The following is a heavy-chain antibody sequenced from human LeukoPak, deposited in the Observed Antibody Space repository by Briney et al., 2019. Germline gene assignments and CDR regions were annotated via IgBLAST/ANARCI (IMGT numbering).Heavy chain of an antibody. J-gene: IGHJ6*02. CDR2: INHSGST. Sequence: SETLSLTCTVSGGSVISDTYYWSWIRQPPGKGLEWIGEINHSGSTNYNPSPKSRVTISVDTSKNQFSLKLSSVTAADTAVYYCARGRIAARRFYGMDVWGQGTTVTVSS. CDR3: ARGRIAARRFYGMDV. CDR1: GGSVISDTYY. V-gene: IGHV4-34*01. D-gene: IGHD6-6*01.